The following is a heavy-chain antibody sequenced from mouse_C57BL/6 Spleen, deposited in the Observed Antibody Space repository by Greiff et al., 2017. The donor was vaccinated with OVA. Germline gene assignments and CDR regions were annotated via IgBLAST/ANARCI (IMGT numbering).Heavy chain of an antibody. V-gene: IGHV1-69*01. CDR2: IDPSDSYT. J-gene: IGHJ2*01. CDR3: ARSAGSSEDY. CDR1: GYTFTSYW. D-gene: IGHD3-2*02. Sequence: VQLQQPGAELVMPGASVKLSCKASGYTFTSYWMHWVKQRPGQGLEWIGEIDPSDSYTNYNQKFKGKSTLTVDKSSSTAYMQLSSLTSEDSAVYYCARSAGSSEDYWGQGTTLTVSS.